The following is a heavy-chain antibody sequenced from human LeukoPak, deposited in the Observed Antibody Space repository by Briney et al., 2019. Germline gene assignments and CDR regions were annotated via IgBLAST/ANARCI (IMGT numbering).Heavy chain of an antibody. CDR2: ISSSGSTI. V-gene: IGHV3-48*03. CDR3: AKATGWELLYGFFDY. D-gene: IGHD1-26*01. CDR1: GFTFSSYE. J-gene: IGHJ4*02. Sequence: GGSLRLSCAASGFTFSSYEMNWVRQAPGKGLEWVSYISSSGSTIYYADSVKGRFTISRDNAKNSLYLQMNSLRAEDTAVYYCAKATGWELLYGFFDYWGQGTLVTVSS.